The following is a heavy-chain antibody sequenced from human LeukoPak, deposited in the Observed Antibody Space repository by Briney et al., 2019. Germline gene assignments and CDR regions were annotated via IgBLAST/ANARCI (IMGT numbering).Heavy chain of an antibody. CDR3: ARSGDYYDSAGYYRLFDY. Sequence: SETLSLTCTVSGCSISSTSYYWGWIRQPPGKGLEWIGTIYYSGSTYYNPSLKSRVTISVDTSKNQFSLKVSSVTAADTAVYYCARSGDYYDSAGYYRLFDYWGQGSLVTVSS. CDR1: GCSISSTSYY. J-gene: IGHJ4*02. D-gene: IGHD3-22*01. V-gene: IGHV4-39*01. CDR2: IYYSGST.